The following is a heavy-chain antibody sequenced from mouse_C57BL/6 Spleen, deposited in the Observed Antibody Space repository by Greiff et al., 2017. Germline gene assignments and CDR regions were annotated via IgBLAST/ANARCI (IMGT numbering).Heavy chain of an antibody. CDR3: VVPDGYDLAY. J-gene: IGHJ3*01. CDR1: GYTFTGYW. Sequence: VQLQQSGAELMKPGASVKLSCKATGYTFTGYWIEWVKQRPGQGLEWIGEIDPSDSYTNYNQKFKGKATLTVDTSSSTAYMQLSSLTSEDAAVYYCVVPDGYDLAYWGQGTLVTVSA. D-gene: IGHD2-2*01. V-gene: IGHV1-50*01. CDR2: IDPSDSYT.